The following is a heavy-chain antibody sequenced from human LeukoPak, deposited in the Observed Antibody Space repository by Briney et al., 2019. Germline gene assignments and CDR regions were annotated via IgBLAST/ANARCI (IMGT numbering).Heavy chain of an antibody. CDR2: IKQDGSEK. D-gene: IGHD5-12*01. Sequence: PGGSLRLSCAASGFTFSSYWMSWVRQAPGKGLEWVANIKQDGSEKYYVDSVKGRFTISRDNAKNSLYLQMNSLRAEDTAVYYCTRGGTRVTTISSLDYWGQGTLVTVSS. V-gene: IGHV3-7*01. CDR3: TRGGTRVTTISSLDY. J-gene: IGHJ4*02. CDR1: GFTFSSYW.